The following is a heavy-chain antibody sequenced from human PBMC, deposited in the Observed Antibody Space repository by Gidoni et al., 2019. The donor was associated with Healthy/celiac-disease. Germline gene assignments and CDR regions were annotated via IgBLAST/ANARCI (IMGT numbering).Heavy chain of an antibody. CDR3: ARDSPNIVVVPAAKLLGADY. V-gene: IGHV1-2*02. Sequence: QVQLVQSGAEVKKPGASVKVSCKASGYTFTGYYMPWVRQAPGQGLEWMGWINPNSGGTNYAQKFQGRVTMTRDTSISTAYMELSRLRSDDTAVYYCARDSPNIVVVPAAKLLGADYWGQGTLVTVSS. CDR1: GYTFTGYY. D-gene: IGHD2-2*01. J-gene: IGHJ4*02. CDR2: INPNSGGT.